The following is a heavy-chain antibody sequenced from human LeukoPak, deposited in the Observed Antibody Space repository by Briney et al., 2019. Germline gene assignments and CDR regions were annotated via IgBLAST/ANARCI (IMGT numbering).Heavy chain of an antibody. CDR1: GGTFSSYA. CDR2: IIPIFGTA. V-gene: IGHV1-69*01. D-gene: IGHD2/OR15-2a*01. J-gene: IGHJ5*02. Sequence: ASVKVSCKASGGTFSSYAISWVRQAPGQGLEWMGGIIPIFGTANYAQKFQGRVTITADESTSTAYMELSSLRSGDTAVYYCARHPPLWAENNNWFDPWGQGTLVTVSS. CDR3: ARHPPLWAENNNWFDP.